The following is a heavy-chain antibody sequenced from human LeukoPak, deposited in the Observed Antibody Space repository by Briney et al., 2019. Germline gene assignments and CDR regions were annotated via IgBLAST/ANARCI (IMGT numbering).Heavy chain of an antibody. J-gene: IGHJ4*02. Sequence: ASETLSLTCAVYGGSFSAYYWSWLRPPPGQGLEWIGEIIHSGSTNYNPSLKSRVTISVDTSKNHLSLRLTSVTAADTAVYYCARFARGLAAAPDYWGRGTPVTVSS. V-gene: IGHV4-34*12. CDR2: IIHSGST. CDR1: GGSFSAYY. CDR3: ARFARGLAAAPDY. D-gene: IGHD6-13*01.